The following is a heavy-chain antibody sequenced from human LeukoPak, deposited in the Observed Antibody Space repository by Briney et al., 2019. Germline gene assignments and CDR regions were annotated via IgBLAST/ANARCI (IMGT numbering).Heavy chain of an antibody. V-gene: IGHV3-66*01. Sequence: PGGSLRLSCAVSGFAVSSNYMSWVRQAPGKGLEWVSVIYSGGTTYYADSVKGRFTISRDNSENTLYLQMNNLRAEDTAVYYCARLDFGDYGVYFFDYWGQGTLVTVSS. J-gene: IGHJ4*02. CDR3: ARLDFGDYGVYFFDY. CDR2: IYSGGTT. CDR1: GFAVSSNY. D-gene: IGHD4-17*01.